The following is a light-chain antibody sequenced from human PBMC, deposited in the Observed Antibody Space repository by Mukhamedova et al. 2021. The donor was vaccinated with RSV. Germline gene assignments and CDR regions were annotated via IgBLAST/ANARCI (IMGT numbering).Light chain of an antibody. V-gene: IGKV4-1*01. CDR1: QTVLHSSNNQNY. J-gene: IGKJ3*01. CDR2: WAS. Sequence: SSQTVLHSSNNQNYLAWYQQRAGQPPKLLIYWASNRASGVPDRFSGSGSGTDFTLTISSLQTEDVAVYYCQEYYLPPGAFGPGTKV. CDR3: QEYYLPPGA.